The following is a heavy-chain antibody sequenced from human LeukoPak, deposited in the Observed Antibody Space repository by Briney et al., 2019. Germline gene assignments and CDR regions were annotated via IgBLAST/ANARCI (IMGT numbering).Heavy chain of an antibody. Sequence: GGSLRLSCAASGFTVSSNYMSWVRQAPGKGLEWVSVIYSGGSTYYADSVKGRFTISRDNSKNTLYLQMNSLRAEDTAVYYCARDSLVRYYDFWSGYYPRYYYYYMDVWGKGTTVTVSS. V-gene: IGHV3-66*02. CDR2: IYSGGST. J-gene: IGHJ6*03. CDR1: GFTVSSNY. D-gene: IGHD3-3*01. CDR3: ARDSLVRYYDFWSGYYPRYYYYYMDV.